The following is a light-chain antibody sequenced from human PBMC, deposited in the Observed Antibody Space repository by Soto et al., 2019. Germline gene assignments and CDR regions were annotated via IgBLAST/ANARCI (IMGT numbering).Light chain of an antibody. J-gene: IGLJ1*01. CDR3: SSYTSSSTFPYV. V-gene: IGLV2-14*01. CDR1: SSDVGGYNY. CDR2: VVS. Sequence: QSVLTQPASVSGSPGQSITISCTGTSSDVGGYNYVSWYQQHPGKAPKLMIYVVSNRPSGVSNRFSGSKSGNTASLTISGLQAEDEADYYCSSYTSSSTFPYVFGTGTKRTVL.